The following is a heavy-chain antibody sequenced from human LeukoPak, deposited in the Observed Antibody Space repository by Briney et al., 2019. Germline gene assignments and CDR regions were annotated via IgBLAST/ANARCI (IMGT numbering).Heavy chain of an antibody. J-gene: IGHJ4*02. D-gene: IGHD5-18*01. V-gene: IGHV3-11*01. CDR3: AKGDKPVIAMVKFDY. Sequence: GALRLSCAASGFTFSDYYMSWIRQAPGKGLEWVSYISSSSSTIYYADSVKGRFTISRDNSKNTLYMQMNSLRAEDTAVYYCAKGDKPVIAMVKFDYWGQGTLVTVSS. CDR2: ISSSSSTI. CDR1: GFTFSDYY.